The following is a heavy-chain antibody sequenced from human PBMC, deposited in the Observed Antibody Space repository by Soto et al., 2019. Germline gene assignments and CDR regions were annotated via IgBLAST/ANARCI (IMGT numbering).Heavy chain of an antibody. CDR3: ARETASASNWIDD. CDR1: GFSFSTYW. Sequence: EVQLVESGGGLVQPGGSLRLSCAASGFSFSTYWMHWVRQAPGKGLVWVSRLHTDGTTTTYADFVKGRFTMSRDNAKNTLYLQMNGLRADDTAVYYCARETASASNWIDDWGQGTLVTVSS. CDR2: LHTDGTTT. V-gene: IGHV3-74*01. D-gene: IGHD1-1*01. J-gene: IGHJ4*02.